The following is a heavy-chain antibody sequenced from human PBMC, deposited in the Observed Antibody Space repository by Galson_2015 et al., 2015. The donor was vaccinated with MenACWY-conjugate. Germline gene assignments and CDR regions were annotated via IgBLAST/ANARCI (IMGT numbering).Heavy chain of an antibody. V-gene: IGHV2-5*01. Sequence: ALIYWNDDKPYSPSLKSRLTISKDTSKNQVILTMTNMDPVDTATYYCAHTFLPFSENYYWTAFDYWGQGALVTVSS. J-gene: IGHJ4*02. D-gene: IGHD3-10*01. CDR3: AHTFLPFSENYYWTAFDY. CDR2: IYWNDDK.